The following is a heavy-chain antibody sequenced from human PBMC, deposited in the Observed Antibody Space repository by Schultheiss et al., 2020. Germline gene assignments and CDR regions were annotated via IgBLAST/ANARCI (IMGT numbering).Heavy chain of an antibody. Sequence: GSLRLSCTVSGGSISSYYWSWIRQPPGKGLEWIGYIYYSGSTNYNPSLKSRVTISVDTSKNQFSLRLSSVTAADTAVYYCARGGGIVGATFDYWGQGTLVTVYS. D-gene: IGHD1-26*01. CDR1: GGSISSYY. CDR2: IYYSGST. V-gene: IGHV4-59*01. CDR3: ARGGGIVGATFDY. J-gene: IGHJ4*02.